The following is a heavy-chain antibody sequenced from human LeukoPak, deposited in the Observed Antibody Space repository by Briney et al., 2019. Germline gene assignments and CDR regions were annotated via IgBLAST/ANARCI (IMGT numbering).Heavy chain of an antibody. CDR2: INPSGGST. V-gene: IGHV1-46*01. D-gene: IGHD2-15*01. CDR1: GYTFTSYY. Sequence: ASVKVSCKASGYTFTSYYMHWVRQAPGQGLEWMGIINPSGGSTSYAQKFQGRVTMTRDTSTSTVYMELSSLRSEDTAVYYCARVVRGRNCSGGSCYGRALDYWGQGTLVTVPS. CDR3: ARVVRGRNCSGGSCYGRALDY. J-gene: IGHJ4*02.